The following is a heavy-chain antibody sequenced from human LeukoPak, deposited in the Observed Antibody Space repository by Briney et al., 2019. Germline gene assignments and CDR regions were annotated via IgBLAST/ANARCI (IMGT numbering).Heavy chain of an antibody. CDR2: INPNSGGT. Sequence: ASVKVSCKASGYTFTGYYMHWARQAPGQGLEWMGWINPNSGGTNYAQKFQGRVTMTRDTSISTAYMELSRLRSDDTAVYYCARAGDSSSWDNWFDPWGQGTLATVSS. D-gene: IGHD6-13*01. CDR3: ARAGDSSSWDNWFDP. J-gene: IGHJ5*02. V-gene: IGHV1-2*02. CDR1: GYTFTGYY.